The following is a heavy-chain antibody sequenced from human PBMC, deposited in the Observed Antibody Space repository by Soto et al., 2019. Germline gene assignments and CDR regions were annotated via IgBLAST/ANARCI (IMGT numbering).Heavy chain of an antibody. J-gene: IGHJ3*02. Sequence: ASVKVSCKASGYTFTSYGISWVRQAPGQGLEWMGWISAYNGNTNYAQKLQGRVTMTTDTSTSTAYMELRSLRSDDTAVYYCASRGGAYCSGRSCSRYALDIWGQGTMVTVSS. CDR2: ISAYNGNT. CDR3: ASRGGAYCSGRSCSRYALDI. V-gene: IGHV1-18*01. CDR1: GYTFTSYG. D-gene: IGHD2-15*01.